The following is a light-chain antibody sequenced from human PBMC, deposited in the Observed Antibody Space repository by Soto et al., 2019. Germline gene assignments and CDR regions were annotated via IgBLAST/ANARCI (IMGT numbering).Light chain of an antibody. V-gene: IGKV1-12*01. CDR3: QQANSFPRT. CDR1: QAVSTW. CDR2: AAS. J-gene: IGKJ4*01. Sequence: DIQRTQSPAFVSASVGDRVTITCRASQAVSTWLAWYQQKPGDAPKLLIYAASTLQSGVPSRFSGSGSGTDFTLTIRSLQPEDFATYYCQQANSFPRTFGGGTKVELK.